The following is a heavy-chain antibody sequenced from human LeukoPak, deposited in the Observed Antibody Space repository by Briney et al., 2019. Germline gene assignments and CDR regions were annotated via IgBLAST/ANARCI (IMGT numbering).Heavy chain of an antibody. V-gene: IGHV4-59*08. J-gene: IGHJ1*01. Sequence: PSETLSLTCTVSGGSISRYYWSWIRLPPGKGLEYIGCIDHNGRTNYSPSLQSRVTMSVDTSKNQFSLSLTSVTAADTAVYYCARHLGLMTNLQYWGPGTLITVSS. D-gene: IGHD3-16*01. CDR3: ARHLGLMTNLQY. CDR1: GGSISRYY. CDR2: IDHNGRT.